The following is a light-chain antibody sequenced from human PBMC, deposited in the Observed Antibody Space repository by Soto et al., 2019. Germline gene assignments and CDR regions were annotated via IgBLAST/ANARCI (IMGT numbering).Light chain of an antibody. Sequence: EIVMTQSPATVSVSPGERATLSCRASQSVNSNLAWYQQKPGQAPRLLIHGASTRATGIPARFSGSGSGTEFTLTISSLQSEDFAVYYCQQYNNGPKTFGQGTKVEIK. V-gene: IGKV3-15*01. J-gene: IGKJ1*01. CDR1: QSVNSN. CDR3: QQYNNGPKT. CDR2: GAS.